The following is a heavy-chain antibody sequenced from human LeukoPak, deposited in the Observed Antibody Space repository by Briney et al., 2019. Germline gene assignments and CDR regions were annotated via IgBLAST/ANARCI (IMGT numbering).Heavy chain of an antibody. CDR3: AREPKYSSSSADDAFDI. D-gene: IGHD6-6*01. V-gene: IGHV4-30-2*01. Sequence: SQTLSLTCAVSGGSISSGGYSWSWIRQPPGKGLEWIGYIYHSGSTYYNPSLKSRVTISVDRSKNQFSLKLSSVTAADTAVYYCAREPKYSSSSADDAFDIWGQGTMVTVSS. CDR2: IYHSGST. CDR1: GGSISSGGYS. J-gene: IGHJ3*02.